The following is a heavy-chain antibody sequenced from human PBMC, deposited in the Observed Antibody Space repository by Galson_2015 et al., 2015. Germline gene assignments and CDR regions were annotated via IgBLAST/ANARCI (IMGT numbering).Heavy chain of an antibody. CDR3: ARIYDFWSGYPTQDAFDI. Sequence: ETLSLTCTVSGGSISSSSYYWGWIRQPPGKGLEWIGSIYYSGSTYYNPSLKSRVTISVDTSKNQFSLKLSSVTAADTAVYYCARIYDFWSGYPTQDAFDIWGQGTMVTVSS. V-gene: IGHV4-39*01. D-gene: IGHD3-3*01. CDR1: GGSISSSSYY. J-gene: IGHJ3*02. CDR2: IYYSGST.